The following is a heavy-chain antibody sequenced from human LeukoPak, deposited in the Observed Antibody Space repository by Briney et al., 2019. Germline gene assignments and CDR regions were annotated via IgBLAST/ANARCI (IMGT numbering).Heavy chain of an antibody. CDR1: GFTFSSYT. Sequence: GGSLRLSCAVSGFTFSSYTMNWVRQAPGKGLEWVASISSSSSYMYYADSVKGRFTISRDNAKNSLYLQMNSLRAEDTAVYYCASAGCVYSSGWYLETPFYYWGQGTLVTVSS. V-gene: IGHV3-21*01. D-gene: IGHD6-13*01. J-gene: IGHJ4*02. CDR2: ISSSSSYM. CDR3: ASAGCVYSSGWYLETPFYY.